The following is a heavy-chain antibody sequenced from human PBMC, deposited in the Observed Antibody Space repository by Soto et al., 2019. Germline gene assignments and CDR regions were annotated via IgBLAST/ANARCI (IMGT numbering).Heavy chain of an antibody. CDR3: ARVASEGFWSGQPRDWYFDL. V-gene: IGHV3-21*01. D-gene: IGHD3-3*01. J-gene: IGHJ2*01. CDR2: ISSSSSYI. Sequence: EVQLVESGGGLVKPGGSLRLSCAASGFTFSSYSMNWVRQAPGKGLEWVSSISSSSSYIYYADSVKGRFTISRDNAKNSLYLQMNSLRAEDTAVYYCARVASEGFWSGQPRDWYFDLWGRGTLVTVSS. CDR1: GFTFSSYS.